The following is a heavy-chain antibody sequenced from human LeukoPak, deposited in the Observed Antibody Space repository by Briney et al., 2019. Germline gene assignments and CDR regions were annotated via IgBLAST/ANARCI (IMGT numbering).Heavy chain of an antibody. V-gene: IGHV3-73*01. Sequence: PGGSLKLSCAASGFDFCGFYMHWVRQASGRGLVWVGLIKKQPSSYTTVYAASVKGRFTISRDDTNNTAYLQRNSLEAEDTTVYYCTRQECSGGSCSNVDYWGQGTLVTVSS. J-gene: IGHJ4*02. CDR1: GFDFCGFY. D-gene: IGHD2-15*01. CDR2: IKKQPSSYTT. CDR3: TRQECSGGSCSNVDY.